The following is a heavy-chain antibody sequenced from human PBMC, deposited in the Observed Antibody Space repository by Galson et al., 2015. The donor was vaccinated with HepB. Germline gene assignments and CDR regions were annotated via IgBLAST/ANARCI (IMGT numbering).Heavy chain of an antibody. Sequence: SVKVSCKASGGTFSSYAISWVRQAPGQGLEWMGGIIPIFGAANYAQKFQGRVTITADESTSTAYMELSGLRSEDTAVYYCARAGIAVAGINYAFDIWGQGTMVTVSS. CDR1: GGTFSSYA. CDR3: ARAGIAVAGINYAFDI. CDR2: IIPIFGAA. J-gene: IGHJ3*02. V-gene: IGHV1-69*13. D-gene: IGHD6-19*01.